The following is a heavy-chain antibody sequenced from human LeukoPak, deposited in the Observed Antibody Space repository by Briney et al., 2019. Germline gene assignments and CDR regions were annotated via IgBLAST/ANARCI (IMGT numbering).Heavy chain of an antibody. CDR2: ISYDGSNK. CDR3: ATVEMATIFDY. Sequence: GRSLRLSCAASGFTFSSYGMHWVRQAPGKGLEWVAVISYDGSNKYYADSVKGRFTISRDNSKNTLYLQMNSLRAEDTAVYYCATVEMATIFDYWGQGTLVTVSS. D-gene: IGHD5-24*01. J-gene: IGHJ4*02. V-gene: IGHV3-30*03. CDR1: GFTFSSYG.